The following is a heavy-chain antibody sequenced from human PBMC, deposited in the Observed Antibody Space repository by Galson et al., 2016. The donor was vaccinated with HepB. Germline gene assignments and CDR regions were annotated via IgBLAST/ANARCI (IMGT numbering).Heavy chain of an antibody. CDR1: GFTFSGHG. V-gene: IGHV3-30*03. CDR3: ARDSSGWYGIFDY. J-gene: IGHJ4*02. CDR2: ISNDGSDK. Sequence: SLRLSCAASGFTFSGHGMHWVRQAPGRGLEWVAVISNDGSDKQYVDSVKGRFTVSRDNSKNTLFLQMNSLRAEDTAVYYCARDSSGWYGIFDYWGQGTLVTVSS. D-gene: IGHD6-19*01.